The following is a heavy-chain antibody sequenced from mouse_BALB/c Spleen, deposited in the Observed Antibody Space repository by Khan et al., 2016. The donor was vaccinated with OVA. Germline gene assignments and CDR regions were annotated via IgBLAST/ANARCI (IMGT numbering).Heavy chain of an antibody. J-gene: IGHJ1*01. Sequence: QIQLVQSGPEPKKPGETVKISCKASGYTFTNHGMNWVKQAPGKGLKWMGWINTYTGEPTYADDFKGRFAFSLETSASTAYLQINNLKNEDMATYFCARGDWYFDVWGAGTTVTVSS. CDR1: GYTFTNHG. CDR2: INTYTGEP. V-gene: IGHV9-1*02. CDR3: ARGDWYFDV.